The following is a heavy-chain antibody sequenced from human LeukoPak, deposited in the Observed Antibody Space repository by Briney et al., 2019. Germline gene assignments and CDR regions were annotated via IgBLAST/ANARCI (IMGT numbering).Heavy chain of an antibody. V-gene: IGHV3-30*04. CDR3: ARDHGYDLWSGYLD. CDR2: ISYDGSNK. D-gene: IGHD3-3*01. CDR1: GFTFSSYA. Sequence: GGSLGLSCAASGFTFSSYAMHWVRQAPGKGLEWVAVISYDGSNKYYADSVKGRFTISRDNSKNTLYLQMNSLRAEDTAVYYCARDHGYDLWSGYLDWGQGALVTVSS. J-gene: IGHJ4*02.